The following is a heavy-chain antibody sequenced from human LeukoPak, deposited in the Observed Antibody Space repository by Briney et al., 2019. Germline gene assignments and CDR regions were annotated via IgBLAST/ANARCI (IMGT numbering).Heavy chain of an antibody. Sequence: PSETLSLTCAVYGGSFSGYYWSWIRQPPGKGLEWIGEINHSGSTNYNPSLKSRVTISVDTSKNQFSLKLSSVTAVDTAVYYCARDALIRDYYDSSGYLYNWFDPWGQGTLVTVSS. CDR3: ARDALIRDYYDSSGYLYNWFDP. CDR2: INHSGST. CDR1: GGSFSGYY. J-gene: IGHJ5*02. V-gene: IGHV4-34*01. D-gene: IGHD3-22*01.